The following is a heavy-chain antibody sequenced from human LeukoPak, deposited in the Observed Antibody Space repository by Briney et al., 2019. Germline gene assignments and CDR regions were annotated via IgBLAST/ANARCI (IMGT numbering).Heavy chain of an antibody. CDR2: ISSSSSYI. V-gene: IGHV3-21*01. CDR3: ARSGDYLGDYYYYYYMDV. Sequence: GGSLRLSCAASGFTFSSYSMNWVRQAPGKGLEWVSSISSSSSYIYYADSVRGRFTISRDNAKNSLYLQMNSLRAEDTAVYYCARSGDYLGDYYYYYYMDVWGKGTTVTVSS. CDR1: GFTFSSYS. J-gene: IGHJ6*03. D-gene: IGHD4-17*01.